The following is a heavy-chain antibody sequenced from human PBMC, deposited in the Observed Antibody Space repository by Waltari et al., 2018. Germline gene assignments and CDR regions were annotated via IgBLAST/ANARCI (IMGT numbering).Heavy chain of an antibody. D-gene: IGHD5-12*01. CDR1: GGTFGSYA. V-gene: IGHV1-69*05. Sequence: QVQLVQSGAEVKKPGSSVKVSCKPSGGTFGSYAICWVRQAPGQGLEWMGGIIPIFVTANYAQKCQCRVTITTDESTSTAYMELSSLRSEDTAVYYCARDQEKALGWLRDWGQGTLVTVSS. J-gene: IGHJ4*02. CDR2: IIPIFVTA. CDR3: ARDQEKALGWLRD.